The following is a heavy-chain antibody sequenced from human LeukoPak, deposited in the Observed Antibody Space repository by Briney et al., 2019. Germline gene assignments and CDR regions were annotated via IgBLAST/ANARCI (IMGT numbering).Heavy chain of an antibody. CDR2: INHSGST. CDR1: GGSFSGYY. J-gene: IGHJ3*02. D-gene: IGHD2-2*01. Sequence: TSETLSLTCAVYGGSFSGYYWSWIRQPPGKGLEWIGEINHSGSTNYNPSLKSRVTISVDTSKNQFSLRLSSVTAADTAVYYCARAPLCPRSTGCPHDAFDIWGQGTMSPSLQ. CDR3: ARAPLCPRSTGCPHDAFDI. V-gene: IGHV4-34*01.